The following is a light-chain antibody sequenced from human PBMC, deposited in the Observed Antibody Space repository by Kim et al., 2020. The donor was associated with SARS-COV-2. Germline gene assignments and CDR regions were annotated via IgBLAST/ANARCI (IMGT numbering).Light chain of an antibody. CDR3: QQDKDYRA. V-gene: IGKV1-5*01. CDR2: DAC. Sequence: SASVGDSVTITGRASQSNSTSWAWYQQKPGRAPKLLIYDACTVGGAVPSRVSGGGSGTEFTLTITNLQPDDSATYYCQQDKDYRAFGQGTKVDIK. CDR1: QSNSTS. J-gene: IGKJ1*01.